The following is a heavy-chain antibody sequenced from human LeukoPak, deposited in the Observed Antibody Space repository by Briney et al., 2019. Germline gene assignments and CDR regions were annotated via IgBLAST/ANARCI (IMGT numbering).Heavy chain of an antibody. D-gene: IGHD1-14*01. Sequence: SETLSLTCTVSLDSTTSNFWSWVRQPPGKGPEWIGEIHRSGSPNYNPSLQSRVTISIDRSRNQIVLELSSVTAADTAVYYCAREILGGFNPGAYWGQGTLVTVSS. CDR1: LDSTTSNF. J-gene: IGHJ4*02. CDR2: IHRSGSP. V-gene: IGHV4-4*02. CDR3: AREILGGFNPGAY.